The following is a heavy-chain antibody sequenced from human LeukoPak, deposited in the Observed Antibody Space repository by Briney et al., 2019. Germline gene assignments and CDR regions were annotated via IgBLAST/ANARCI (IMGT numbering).Heavy chain of an antibody. D-gene: IGHD3-22*01. J-gene: IGHJ4*02. CDR3: ARQYYAYYDSSGYYIDY. CDR1: GYSFTSYW. CDR2: IYPGDSDT. Sequence: GESLKISCKGSGYSFTSYWIGWVGQMPGKGLEWMGIIYPGDSDTRYSPSFQGQVTISADKSISTAYLQWSSLKASDTAMYYCARQYYAYYDSSGYYIDYWGQGTLVTVSS. V-gene: IGHV5-51*01.